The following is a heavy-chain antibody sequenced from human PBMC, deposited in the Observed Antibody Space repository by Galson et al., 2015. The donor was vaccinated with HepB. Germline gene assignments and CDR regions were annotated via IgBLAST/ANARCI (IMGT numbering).Heavy chain of an antibody. Sequence: SLRLSCAASGFTFSNYWMNWVRQAPGKGLEWVANMNQDGSDKRYAESVRGRFTISRDNGKSSLFLQMISLRAEDTALYYCARRFRGSYDNWGQGSLVTVSS. CDR3: ARRFRGSYDN. V-gene: IGHV3-7*01. CDR2: MNQDGSDK. J-gene: IGHJ4*02. CDR1: GFTFSNYW. D-gene: IGHD5-12*01.